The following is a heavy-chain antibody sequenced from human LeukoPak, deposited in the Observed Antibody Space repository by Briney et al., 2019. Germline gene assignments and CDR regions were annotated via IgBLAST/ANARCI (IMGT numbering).Heavy chain of an antibody. D-gene: IGHD4-23*01. V-gene: IGHV1-69*01. Sequence: SVKVSCKASGGTFSSYAIIWVRQAPGQGLEWMGGIIPIFGTANYAQKFQGRVTITADESTSTAYMELSSLRSEDTAVYYCARDGYGGNSEGSYYYGMDVWGQGTTVTVSS. CDR3: ARDGYGGNSEGSYYYGMDV. CDR2: IIPIFGTA. CDR1: GGTFSSYA. J-gene: IGHJ6*02.